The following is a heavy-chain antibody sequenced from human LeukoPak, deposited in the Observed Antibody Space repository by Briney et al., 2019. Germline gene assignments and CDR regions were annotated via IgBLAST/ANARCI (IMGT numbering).Heavy chain of an antibody. Sequence: GGSLRLSCAASGFTFSSYSMSWVRQAPGKGLEWVSSISSSSSYIYYADSVKGRFTISRDNAKNSLYLQMNSLRAEDTAVYYCARGKASIVVVINEGGFDYWGQGTLVTVSS. CDR1: GFTFSSYS. CDR2: ISSSSSYI. V-gene: IGHV3-21*01. D-gene: IGHD3-22*01. CDR3: ARGKASIVVVINEGGFDY. J-gene: IGHJ4*02.